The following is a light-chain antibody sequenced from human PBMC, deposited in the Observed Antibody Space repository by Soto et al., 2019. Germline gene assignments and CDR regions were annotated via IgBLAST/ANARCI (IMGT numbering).Light chain of an antibody. J-gene: IGKJ1*01. CDR1: QSVSGSY. V-gene: IGKV3-20*01. Sequence: EIVLTQSPGTLSLSPGERATLSCRASQSVSGSYLAWFQQKPGQAPRLLIYGASSRATGIPDTFSGSGSGTDFTLTISRLAHEDFAVYYCQQYCSSPTFGQGTKVEIK. CDR3: QQYCSSPT. CDR2: GAS.